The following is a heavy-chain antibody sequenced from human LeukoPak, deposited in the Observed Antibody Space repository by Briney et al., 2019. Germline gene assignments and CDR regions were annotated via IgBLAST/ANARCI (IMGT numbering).Heavy chain of an antibody. J-gene: IGHJ6*03. D-gene: IGHD3-10*01. Sequence: ASVKVSCKASGYTFTGYYMHWVRQAPGQGLEWMGWINPNSGGTNYAQKFQGRVTMTRDTSISTACMELSRLRSDDTAVYYCAREMSLTMVRGEDYYYYYMDVWGKGTTVTVSS. CDR2: INPNSGGT. V-gene: IGHV1-2*02. CDR3: AREMSLTMVRGEDYYYYYMDV. CDR1: GYTFTGYY.